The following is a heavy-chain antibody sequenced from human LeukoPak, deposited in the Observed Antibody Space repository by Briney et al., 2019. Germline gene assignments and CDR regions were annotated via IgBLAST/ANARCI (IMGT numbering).Heavy chain of an antibody. D-gene: IGHD2-8*01. CDR3: ALSTRRYCTNGVCYMCDY. J-gene: IGHJ4*02. V-gene: IGHV1-8*01. Sequence: ASVKVSCKASGYTFTSYDINWVQQATGQGLEWMGWMNPNSGNTGYAQKFQGRVTMTRNTSISTAYMELSSLRSEDTAVYYCALSTRRYCTNGVCYMCDYWGQGTLVTVSS. CDR1: GYTFTSYD. CDR2: MNPNSGNT.